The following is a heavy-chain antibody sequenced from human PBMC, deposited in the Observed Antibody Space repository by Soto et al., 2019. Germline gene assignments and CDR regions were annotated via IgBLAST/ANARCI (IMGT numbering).Heavy chain of an antibody. D-gene: IGHD1-1*01. Sequence: PGGSLRLSCAASGFTFSNYAMSWVRQAPGKGLEWVALIVASGGSTYYADSVKGRFTISRDNSKDTLYLQMNSLRAEDTALYYCAKDQGAKMRNWYFDYWGQGTLVTVSS. CDR2: IVASGGST. CDR1: GFTFSNYA. V-gene: IGHV3-23*01. J-gene: IGHJ4*02. CDR3: AKDQGAKMRNWYFDY.